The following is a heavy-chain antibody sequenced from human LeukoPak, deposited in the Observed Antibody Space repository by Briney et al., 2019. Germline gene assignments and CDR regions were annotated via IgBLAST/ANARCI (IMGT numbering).Heavy chain of an antibody. CDR1: GGSFSGYY. Sequence: ASETLSLTCAVYGGSFSGYYWGWIRQPPGKGLEWVGSVFHSGNTYYNPSLKSRLTISVDTSKNQFSLKLSSVTAADTAVYYCARDRDSSGWYGPGNFDYWGQGTLVTVSS. V-gene: IGHV4-34*12. CDR3: ARDRDSSGWYGPGNFDY. J-gene: IGHJ4*02. D-gene: IGHD6-19*01. CDR2: VFHSGNT.